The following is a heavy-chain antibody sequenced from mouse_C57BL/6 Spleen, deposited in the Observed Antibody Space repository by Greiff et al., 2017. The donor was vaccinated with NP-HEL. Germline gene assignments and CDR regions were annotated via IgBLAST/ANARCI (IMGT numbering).Heavy chain of an antibody. CDR2: IYPRSGNT. D-gene: IGHD1-1*02. CDR1: GYTFTSYG. Sequence: VQLQQSGAELARPGASVKLSCKASGYTFTSYGISWVKQRTGPGLEWIGEIYPRSGNTYYNEKFKGKATLTADKSSSTAYMELRSLTSEDSAVYFCARSGGNYYFDYWGQGTTLTVSS. J-gene: IGHJ2*01. V-gene: IGHV1-81*01. CDR3: ARSGGNYYFDY.